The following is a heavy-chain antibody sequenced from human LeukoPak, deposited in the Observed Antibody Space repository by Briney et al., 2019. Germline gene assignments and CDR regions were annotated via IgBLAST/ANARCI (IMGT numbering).Heavy chain of an antibody. Sequence: GGSLRLSWAVSGFTFSSYWMHWVRQAPGKGLVWVSRINSDGSSTNYADSVKGRFTISRDNAKNTLYLQMNSLRAEDAAVYYCGTAMVKGYWGQGTLLTVAS. CDR3: GTAMVKGY. CDR2: INSDGSST. V-gene: IGHV3-74*01. J-gene: IGHJ4*02. CDR1: GFTFSSYW. D-gene: IGHD2-21*01.